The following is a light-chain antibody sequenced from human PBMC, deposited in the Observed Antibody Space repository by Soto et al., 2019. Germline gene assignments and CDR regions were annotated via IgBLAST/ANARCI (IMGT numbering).Light chain of an antibody. J-gene: IGKJ1*01. CDR3: QQYNNWWT. V-gene: IGKV3-15*01. Sequence: EIVMTQSPATLSVSPGERATLSCRASQSVSSNLAWYQQKPDQAPRLLIYGASTRATGIPARCSGSGSGTEFTLTISSLQSEDFAVYYCQQYNNWWTFGQGTKVEIK. CDR2: GAS. CDR1: QSVSSN.